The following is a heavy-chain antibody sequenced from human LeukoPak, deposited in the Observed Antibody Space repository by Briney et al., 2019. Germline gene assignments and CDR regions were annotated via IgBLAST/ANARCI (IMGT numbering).Heavy chain of an antibody. D-gene: IGHD6-13*01. Sequence: APVKVSCKASGYIFTGYYMHWVRQAPGQGLEWIGWINPNSGGTNYAQKFQGRVTITRDTSLNTAYMELNRLRSDDTAVYYCATMAPGIAAADYFDYWGQGTLVTVSS. V-gene: IGHV1-2*02. CDR2: INPNSGGT. J-gene: IGHJ4*02. CDR3: ATMAPGIAAADYFDY. CDR1: GYIFTGYY.